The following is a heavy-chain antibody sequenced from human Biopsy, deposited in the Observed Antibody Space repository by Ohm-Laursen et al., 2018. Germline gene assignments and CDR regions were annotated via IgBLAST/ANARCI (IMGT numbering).Heavy chain of an antibody. Sequence: GSSVKVSCKASGGIFSRYVMSWVRQAPGQGLEWMGRIIPLLGITNYAERFQGRVTITADTSTSTAYMELSSLRSDDTAVYYCARGRRLPAAISSYYYAMDVWGQGTTVTVSS. J-gene: IGHJ6*02. CDR3: ARGRRLPAAISSYYYAMDV. CDR1: GGIFSRYV. V-gene: IGHV1-69*04. CDR2: IIPLLGIT. D-gene: IGHD2-2*01.